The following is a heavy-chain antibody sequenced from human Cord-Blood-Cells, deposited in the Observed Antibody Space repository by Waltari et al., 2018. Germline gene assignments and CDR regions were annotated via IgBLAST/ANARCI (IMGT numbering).Heavy chain of an antibody. D-gene: IGHD3-22*01. V-gene: IGHV1-2*02. Sequence: QVQLVQSGAEVKKPGASVKVPRKPSGSTFTGYYIPWVPQAPGKGLEWMGWFNHHSGGTNYAQKFQGRVTMTRDTSISTAYMELSRLRSDDTAVYYCARGRYYDSTPNWFDPWGQGTLVTVSS. CDR3: ARGRYYDSTPNWFDP. CDR2: FNHHSGGT. J-gene: IGHJ5*02. CDR1: GSTFTGYY.